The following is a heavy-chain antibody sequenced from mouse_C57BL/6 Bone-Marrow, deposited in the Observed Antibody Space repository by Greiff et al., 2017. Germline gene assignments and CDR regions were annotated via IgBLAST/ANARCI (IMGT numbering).Heavy chain of an antibody. CDR3: SSFDGNYFDF. J-gene: IGHJ2*01. D-gene: IGHD2-3*01. CDR2: IDPEIGDT. CDR1: GFNIKDDY. Sequence: VQLQQSEAELVRPGASVKLSCTASGFNIKDDYIHWVKQRPEQGLEWIGWIDPEIGDTEYASKFQGKATITSDTSSNTAYLQLSSLTSEDTAVYYCSSFDGNYFDFWGQGTPLTVAS. V-gene: IGHV14-4*01.